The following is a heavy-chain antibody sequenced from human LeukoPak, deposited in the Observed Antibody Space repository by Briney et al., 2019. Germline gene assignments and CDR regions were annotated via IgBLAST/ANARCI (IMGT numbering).Heavy chain of an antibody. CDR1: GFTFGNSW. J-gene: IGHJ4*02. V-gene: IGHV3-7*01. Sequence: PGGSLRLSCAGSGFTFGNSWMNWFRQAPGKGLEWVAHIKQDGSDTYVDSVKGRFTISRDIAKTSLFLHMNSLTTEDSAVYYCAREHSSYFTWGQGTLVTVSS. CDR3: AREHSSYFT. D-gene: IGHD3-3*01. CDR2: IKQDGSDT.